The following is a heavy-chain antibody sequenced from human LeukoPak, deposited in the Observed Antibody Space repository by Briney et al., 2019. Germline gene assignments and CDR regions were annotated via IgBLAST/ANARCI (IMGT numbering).Heavy chain of an antibody. J-gene: IGHJ5*02. CDR3: ARGGMVRDRRHCQFDP. CDR2: INPNGGST. V-gene: IGHV1-46*01. D-gene: IGHD3-10*01. Sequence: ASVKVSCKASGYTFTSYSMHWVRQAPGQGLEWMGIINPNGGSTIYAQKFQGRVTMTRDTSTSTVYMDLTSLRSEDTAVYYCARGGMVRDRRHCQFDPWGQGTLFTVSS. CDR1: GYTFTSYS.